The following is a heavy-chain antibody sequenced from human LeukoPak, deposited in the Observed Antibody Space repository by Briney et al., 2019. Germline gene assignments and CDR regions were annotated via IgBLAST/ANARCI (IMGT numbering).Heavy chain of an antibody. CDR3: ARNNPYDSSGYGAFDI. V-gene: IGHV4-30-4*01. Sequence: SQTLSLTCTVSGGSISSGDYYWSWIRQPPGKGLEWIGYIYYSGSTYYNPSLKSRVTISVDTSKNQFSLKLSSVTAADTAVYYCARNNPYDSSGYGAFDIWGQGTMVTVSS. CDR2: IYYSGST. D-gene: IGHD3-22*01. CDR1: GGSISSGDYY. J-gene: IGHJ3*02.